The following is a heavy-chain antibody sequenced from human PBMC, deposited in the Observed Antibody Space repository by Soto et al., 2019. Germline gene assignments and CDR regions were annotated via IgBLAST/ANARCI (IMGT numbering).Heavy chain of an antibody. Sequence: ASVKVSFKASGGTFSSYAISWVRQAPGQGLEWLGRINPKSGGTSTAQKFQGWVTMTRDRSISTVYMELTRLRSDDTAVYFCARGHSTDCSNGVCSFFYNHEMDVWGQGTTVTVSS. CDR2: INPKSGGT. D-gene: IGHD2-8*01. CDR1: GGTFSSYA. CDR3: ARGHSTDCSNGVCSFFYNHEMDV. V-gene: IGHV1-2*04. J-gene: IGHJ6*02.